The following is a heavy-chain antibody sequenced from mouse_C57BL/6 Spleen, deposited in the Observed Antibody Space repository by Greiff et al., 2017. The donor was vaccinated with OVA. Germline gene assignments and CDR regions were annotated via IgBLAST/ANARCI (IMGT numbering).Heavy chain of an antibody. CDR2: INPNNGGT. V-gene: IGHV1-22*01. D-gene: IGHD1-1*01. CDR1: GYTFTDYN. J-gene: IGHJ1*03. Sequence: EVQLQQSGPELVKPGASVKMSCKASGYTFTDYNMHWVKQSHGKSLEWIGYINPNNGGTSYNQKFKGKATLTVNKSSSTAYMELRSLTSEDSAVYYWARGGYYGSSSLWYFDGWGTGTTVTVSS. CDR3: ARGGYYGSSSLWYFDG.